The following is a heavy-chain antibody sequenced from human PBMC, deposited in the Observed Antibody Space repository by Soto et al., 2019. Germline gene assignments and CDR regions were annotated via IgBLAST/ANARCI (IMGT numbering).Heavy chain of an antibody. CDR2: TYYRSKWYN. CDR3: ARSLGCSSTSCYRIAAAGTPPYYYYGMDV. D-gene: IGHD2-2*01. CDR1: GDSVSSNSAA. Sequence: PSQTLSLTCAISGDSVSSNSAAWNWIRQSPSRGLEWLGRTYYRSKWYNDYAVSVKSRITINPDTSKNQFSLQLNSVAPEDTAVYYCARSLGCSSTSCYRIAAAGTPPYYYYGMDVCGQGTTVTVSS. V-gene: IGHV6-1*01. J-gene: IGHJ6*02.